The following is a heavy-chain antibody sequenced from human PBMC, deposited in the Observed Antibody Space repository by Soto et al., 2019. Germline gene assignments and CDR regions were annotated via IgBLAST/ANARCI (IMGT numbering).Heavy chain of an antibody. CDR3: ARGIAYDYGGRGWYFDL. J-gene: IGHJ2*01. D-gene: IGHD4-17*01. CDR2: IYYSGST. Sequence: QVQLQESGPGLVKPSQTLSLTCTVSGGSISSGGYYWSWIRQHPGKGLEWIGYIYYSGSTYYNPSLKSRVTISVDTSKNQFSLKLSSVTAADTVVYYCARGIAYDYGGRGWYFDLWGRGTLVTVSS. CDR1: GGSISSGGYY. V-gene: IGHV4-31*03.